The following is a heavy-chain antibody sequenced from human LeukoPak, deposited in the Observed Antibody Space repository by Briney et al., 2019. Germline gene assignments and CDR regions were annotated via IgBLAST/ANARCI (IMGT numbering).Heavy chain of an antibody. Sequence: GGSPRLSCEASGFTFSTYSMQWVRQAPGKGLEWVSYISSSRGTIWYADSVKGRFTISRDNAKSSLYLQMNSLRAEGTAVYYCARDLVGTNPDSFDVWSQGTMVTVSS. J-gene: IGHJ3*01. V-gene: IGHV3-48*04. CDR2: ISSSRGTI. D-gene: IGHD1-1*01. CDR1: GFTFSTYS. CDR3: ARDLVGTNPDSFDV.